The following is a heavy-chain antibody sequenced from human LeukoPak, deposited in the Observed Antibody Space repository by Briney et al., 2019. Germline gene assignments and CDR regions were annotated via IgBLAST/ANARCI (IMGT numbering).Heavy chain of an antibody. J-gene: IGHJ4*02. V-gene: IGHV1-69*13. CDR1: GGTFSSYA. CDR2: IIPIFSTA. D-gene: IGHD2-21*02. CDR3: ARLPPYCGGDCYPYYFDY. Sequence: EASVKVSCKASGGTFSSYAISWVRQAPGQGLEWMGGIIPIFSTANYAQKFQGRVTITADESTSTAYMELSSLRSEDTAVYYCARLPPYCGGDCYPYYFDYWGQGTLVTVSS.